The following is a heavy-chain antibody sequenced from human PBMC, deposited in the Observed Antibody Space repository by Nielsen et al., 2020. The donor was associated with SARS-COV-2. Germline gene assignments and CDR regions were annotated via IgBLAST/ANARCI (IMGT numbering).Heavy chain of an antibody. Sequence: SETLSLTCTVPGGSFSDYYWSWIRQAPGKGLEWIGSIFHAGSTYYNPSLESRVTISVDTSKNQFSLRLNSVTAADTAVYYCARIAPPKGLGFDYWGQGTQVTVSS. D-gene: IGHD2/OR15-2a*01. J-gene: IGHJ4*02. CDR2: IFHAGST. CDR1: GGSFSDYY. V-gene: IGHV4-59*05. CDR3: ARIAPPKGLGFDY.